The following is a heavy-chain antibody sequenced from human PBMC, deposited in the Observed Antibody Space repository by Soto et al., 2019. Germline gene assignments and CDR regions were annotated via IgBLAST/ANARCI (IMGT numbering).Heavy chain of an antibody. J-gene: IGHJ4*02. CDR3: ASRDSSGQLEY. V-gene: IGHV4-61*01. CDR1: GDAISSGNYY. D-gene: IGHD3-22*01. Sequence: QVQLQESGPGLVKPAETLSLTCTVSGDAISSGNYYWIWIRQPPGKGLEWIGFIYYPRSANYNASLTSRVTISVDTSKIQFSLRLNSVTAADTVKFFSASRDSSGQLEYWGQGSLVIVST. CDR2: IYYPRSA.